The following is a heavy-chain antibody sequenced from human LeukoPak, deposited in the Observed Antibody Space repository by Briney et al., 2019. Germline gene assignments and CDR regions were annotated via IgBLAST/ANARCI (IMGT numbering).Heavy chain of an antibody. Sequence: PGGSLRLSCAASGSTFSSYGMHWVRQAPGKGLEWVAVIWYDGSDKYYADSVKGRFTISRDNSKNTLYLQMNSLRAEDTAVYYCAKGDNWNPRPPDSFDYWGQGTLVTVSS. J-gene: IGHJ4*02. CDR1: GSTFSSYG. CDR3: AKGDNWNPRPPDSFDY. V-gene: IGHV3-33*06. D-gene: IGHD1-1*01. CDR2: IWYDGSDK.